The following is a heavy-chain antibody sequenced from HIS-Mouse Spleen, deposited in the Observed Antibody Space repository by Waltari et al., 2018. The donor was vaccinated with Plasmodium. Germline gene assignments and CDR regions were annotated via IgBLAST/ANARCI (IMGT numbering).Heavy chain of an antibody. CDR3: ARAPIRDAFDI. D-gene: IGHD3-9*01. J-gene: IGHJ3*02. V-gene: IGHV4-34*01. CDR2: INHSGST. CDR1: GGSFSGYY. Sequence: QVQLQQWGAGRLKPSETLSLTCAVYGGSFSGYYWSWIRQPPGKGLEWIGEINHSGSTNSNPSLKSRVTIAVDTSKNQFSLKLSSVTAADTAVYYCARAPIRDAFDIWGQGTMVTVSS.